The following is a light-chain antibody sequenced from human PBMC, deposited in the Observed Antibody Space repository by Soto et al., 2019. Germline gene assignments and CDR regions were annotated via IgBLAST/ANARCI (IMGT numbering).Light chain of an antibody. CDR3: QQYNSQWT. CDR2: KAS. CDR1: QSISSW. V-gene: IGKV1-5*03. J-gene: IGKJ1*01. Sequence: DIQMTQSPSTLSASVGDRVTIALRASQSISSWLAWYQQKPGRAPKLLIYKASSLESGVPSRFSGSGSGTEFTLTISSLQPDDFATYYCQQYNSQWTFGQGTKVDIK.